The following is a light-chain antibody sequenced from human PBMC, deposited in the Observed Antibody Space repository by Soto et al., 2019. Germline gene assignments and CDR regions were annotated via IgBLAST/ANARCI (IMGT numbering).Light chain of an antibody. CDR1: ESISNW. J-gene: IGKJ1*01. Sequence: DIQMTQSPSTLSASVGDRVTMTCRASESISNWLAWYQQKPGKAPKLLMYDASTLGSGVPSRFSGSGSGTEFTLIISSLHPDDFATYYCQQYNRLTWTFGQGTKVDIK. CDR2: DAS. V-gene: IGKV1-5*01. CDR3: QQYNRLTWT.